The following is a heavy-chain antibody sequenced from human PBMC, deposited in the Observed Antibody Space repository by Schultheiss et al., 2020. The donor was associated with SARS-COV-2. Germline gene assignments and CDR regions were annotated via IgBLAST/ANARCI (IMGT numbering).Heavy chain of an antibody. CDR2: MYTSGNT. D-gene: IGHD5-12*01. J-gene: IGHJ4*02. V-gene: IGHV4-4*07. Sequence: SETLSLTCIVSGGSISSYYLNWIRQSAGKGLEWIGRMYTSGNTNYNPSLKSRVTMSVDLSNNQFSLKLTSVTAADTAVYYCARLNRYSGYVSHFDRWGQGTLVTVSS. CDR3: ARLNRYSGYVSHFDR. CDR1: GGSISSYY.